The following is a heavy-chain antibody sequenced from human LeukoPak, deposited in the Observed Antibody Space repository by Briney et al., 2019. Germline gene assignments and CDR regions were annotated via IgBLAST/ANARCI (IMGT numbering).Heavy chain of an antibody. Sequence: GGSLRLSCAASGFTFSSYGMHWVRQAPGKGLERVAFIRYDGSNKYYADSVKGRFTISRDNSKNTLYLQMNSLRAEDTAVYYCAKGTYYYDSSGWRYFHYRGQGTLVTVSS. CDR1: GFTFSSYG. J-gene: IGHJ4*02. CDR2: IRYDGSNK. CDR3: AKGTYYYDSSGWRYFHY. V-gene: IGHV3-30*02. D-gene: IGHD3-22*01.